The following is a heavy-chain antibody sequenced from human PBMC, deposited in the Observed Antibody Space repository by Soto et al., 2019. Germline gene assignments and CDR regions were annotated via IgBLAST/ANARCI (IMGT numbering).Heavy chain of an antibody. V-gene: IGHV4-30-4*01. Sequence: SETLSLTCSVSGGSISSGYYYWSWIRQPPGKGLEWIGNIYYSGNTYYNPSLKSRLIISIDTFKNQFSLKVGSVTAADTAVYYFASSSLYGMDVWGQGTTVTVSS. CDR1: GGSISSGYYY. CDR2: IYYSGNT. J-gene: IGHJ6*02. CDR3: ASSSLYGMDV.